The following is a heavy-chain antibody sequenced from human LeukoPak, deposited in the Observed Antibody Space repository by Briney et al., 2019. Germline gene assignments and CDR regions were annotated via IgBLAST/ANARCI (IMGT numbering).Heavy chain of an antibody. CDR1: GGSISSYY. J-gene: IGHJ4*02. CDR2: IYYSGST. D-gene: IGHD6-13*01. Sequence: PSETLSLTCTVSGGSISSYYWSWIRQPPGKGLEWIGYIYYSGSTNYNPSLKSRVTISVDTSKNQFSLKLSSVTAADTAVYYCASANSDSSSWYQSDYWGQGTLVTVSS. V-gene: IGHV4-59*08. CDR3: ASANSDSSSWYQSDY.